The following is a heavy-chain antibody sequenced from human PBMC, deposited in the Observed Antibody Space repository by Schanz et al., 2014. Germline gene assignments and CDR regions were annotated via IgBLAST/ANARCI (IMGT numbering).Heavy chain of an antibody. D-gene: IGHD1-1*01. CDR3: ARDTTWRLDL. J-gene: IGHJ2*01. V-gene: IGHV4-59*12. CDR1: GGSIRSYF. CDR2: IYYSGSS. Sequence: QVQLQESGPGLLKPSETLSLTCTVSGGSIRSYFWSWIRQPPGKGLEWIGYIYYSGSSDYNPSLKSRVTISVDASKNQCSRTLTSRAAADAAVYYCARDTTWRLDLWGRGTLVTVSS.